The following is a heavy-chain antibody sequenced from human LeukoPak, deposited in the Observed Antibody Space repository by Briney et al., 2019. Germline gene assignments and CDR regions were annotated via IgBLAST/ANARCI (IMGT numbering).Heavy chain of an antibody. CDR1: GYSISSGYY. CDR2: IYHSGST. J-gene: IGHJ6*03. Sequence: PSETLSLTCTVSGYSISSGYYWGWIRQPPGKGLEWIGSIYHSGSTYYNPSLKSRVTISVDTSKNQFSLTLSSVTAADTAVYYCARLSPPESLYYYYYYMDVWGKGTTVTVSS. V-gene: IGHV4-38-2*02. CDR3: ARLSPPESLYYYYYYMDV.